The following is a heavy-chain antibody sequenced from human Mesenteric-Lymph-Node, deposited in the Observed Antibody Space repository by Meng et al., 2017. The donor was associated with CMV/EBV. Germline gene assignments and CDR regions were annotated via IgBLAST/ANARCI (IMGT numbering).Heavy chain of an antibody. CDR3: ARSNYDYVWGSYRFDY. J-gene: IGHJ4*02. D-gene: IGHD3-16*02. V-gene: IGHV3-48*03. Sequence: GGSLRLSCAASGFTFNRYGMNWVRQAPGKGLEWVSYISISGSTIYYADSVKGRFTISRDNAKNSLYLQMNSLRAEDTAVYYCARSNYDYVWGSYRFDYWGQGTLVTVSS. CDR1: GFTFNRYG. CDR2: ISISGSTI.